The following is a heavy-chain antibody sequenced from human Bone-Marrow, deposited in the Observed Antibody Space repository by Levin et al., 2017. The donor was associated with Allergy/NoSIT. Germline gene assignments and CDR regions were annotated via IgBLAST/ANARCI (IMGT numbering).Heavy chain of an antibody. V-gene: IGHV3-23*01. D-gene: IGHD3-3*01. J-gene: IGHJ4*02. Sequence: GGSLRLSCAASGFTFSSYAMSWVRQAPGKGLEWVSAISGSGGSTYYADSVKGRFTISRDNSKNTLYLQMNSLRAEDTAVYYCAKAITVSGDFWTSGYWGQGTLVTVSS. CDR3: AKAITVSGDFWTSGY. CDR2: ISGSGGST. CDR1: GFTFSSYA.